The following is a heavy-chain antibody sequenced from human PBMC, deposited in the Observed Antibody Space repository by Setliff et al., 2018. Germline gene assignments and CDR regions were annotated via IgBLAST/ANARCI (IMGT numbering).Heavy chain of an antibody. J-gene: IGHJ4*02. V-gene: IGHV1-46*01. CDR2: IKPGIDTA. D-gene: IGHD1-1*01. Sequence: ASVKVSCKTSGDTFVSYYVHWVRQAPGQGLEWMGLIKPGIDTATYAQKSQGRVTMTRDTSAKIVFMELNGLRSDDTAVYYCARDVTGTYNGRLEYWGLGTLVTVS. CDR1: GDTFVSYY. CDR3: ARDVTGTYNGRLEY.